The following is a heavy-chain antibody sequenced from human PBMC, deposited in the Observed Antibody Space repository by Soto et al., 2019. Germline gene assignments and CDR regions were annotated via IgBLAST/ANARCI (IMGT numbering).Heavy chain of an antibody. V-gene: IGHV4-34*01. D-gene: IGHD3-10*01. CDR3: ARGGRFGEFQYGMDV. CDR2: INHSGST. Sequence: QVQLQQLGAGLLKPSETLSLTCAVYGGSFSGYYWSWIRQPPGKVLEWIGEINHSGSTNYNPSLKSRVTISVDTSKNQFSLKLSSVTAADTAVYYCARGGRFGEFQYGMDVWGQGTTVTVSS. J-gene: IGHJ6*02. CDR1: GGSFSGYY.